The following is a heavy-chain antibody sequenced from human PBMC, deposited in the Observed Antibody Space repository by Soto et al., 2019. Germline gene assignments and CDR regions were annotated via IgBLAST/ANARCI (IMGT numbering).Heavy chain of an antibody. Sequence: SQTLSLTCVISGDSVSSNSAAWNWIRQSPSRGLEWLGRTYYRSKWYNDYAVSVKSRITINPDTSKNQFSLQLNSVTPEDTAVYYCARGEYNWNYGTTDSYYYYGMDVWGQGTTVTVSS. D-gene: IGHD1-7*01. CDR2: TYYRSKWYN. CDR3: ARGEYNWNYGTTDSYYYYGMDV. CDR1: GDSVSSNSAA. J-gene: IGHJ6*02. V-gene: IGHV6-1*01.